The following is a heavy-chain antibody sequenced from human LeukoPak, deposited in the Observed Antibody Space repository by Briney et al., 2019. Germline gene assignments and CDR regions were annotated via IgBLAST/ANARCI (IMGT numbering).Heavy chain of an antibody. J-gene: IGHJ5*02. CDR3: ARLYHDSSGYYWFDP. V-gene: IGHV4-39*01. CDR2: IYYGGST. D-gene: IGHD3-22*01. CDR1: GGSISSSSYY. Sequence: PETPSLTCTVSGGSISSSSYYWGGIRQTPGKGLEWLGSIYYGGSTYDNPSLKSRVTISVDTSKNQFSLKLSSVTAADTAVYYCARLYHDSSGYYWFDPGGQETGDTVSS.